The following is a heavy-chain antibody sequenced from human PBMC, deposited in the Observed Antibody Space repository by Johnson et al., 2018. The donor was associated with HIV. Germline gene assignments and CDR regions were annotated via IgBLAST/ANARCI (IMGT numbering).Heavy chain of an antibody. J-gene: IGHJ3*02. D-gene: IGHD1-7*01. CDR1: GFTVSSNY. CDR3: ARGRKITGTVDALDI. V-gene: IGHV3-66*01. CDR2: IYSGGST. Sequence: VQLVESGGGLIQPGGSLRLSCAASGFTVSSNYMSWVRQAPGKGLEWVSVIYSGGSTYYADSVKGRFTISRDNSKNKLYLQMNSLRAEDTAVYYCARGRKITGTVDALDIWGQGTMVTVSS.